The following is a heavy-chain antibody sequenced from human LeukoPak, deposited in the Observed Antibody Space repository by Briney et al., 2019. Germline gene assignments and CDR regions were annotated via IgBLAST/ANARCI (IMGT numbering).Heavy chain of an antibody. CDR2: ISWNSGSI. V-gene: IGHV3-9*01. CDR3: AKAPSSYYDSSGYYT. Sequence: GRSLRLSCAASGFTFDDYAMHWVRHAPGKGLEWVSGISWNSGSIGYADSVKGGFTISRDNAKNSLYLQMNSLRAEDTALYYCAKAPSSYYDSSGYYTWGQGTLVTVSS. D-gene: IGHD3-22*01. CDR1: GFTFDDYA. J-gene: IGHJ5*02.